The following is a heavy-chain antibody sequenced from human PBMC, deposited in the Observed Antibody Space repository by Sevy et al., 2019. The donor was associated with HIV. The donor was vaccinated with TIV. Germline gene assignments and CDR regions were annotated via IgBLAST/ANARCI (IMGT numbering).Heavy chain of an antibody. J-gene: IGHJ4*02. CDR2: IFFSGST. CDR3: AGQGGLVDRAFDY. Sequence: SETLSLTCTVSGVSISSSSYDWGWIRQPPGKGLEWIASIFFSGSTYYNPSLKSRVTISVDTSKNQFSLKLNSVTAADTALYYCAGQGGLVDRAFDYWGQGTLVTVSS. CDR1: GVSISSSSYD. V-gene: IGHV4-39*01. D-gene: IGHD3-10*01.